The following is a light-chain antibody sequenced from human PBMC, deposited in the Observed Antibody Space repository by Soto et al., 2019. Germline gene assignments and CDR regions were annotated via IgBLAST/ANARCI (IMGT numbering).Light chain of an antibody. CDR2: AAS. Sequence: DIQMTQSPSSLSASVVDRVTLTCRASQSVGNCLDWYQQKPGLPPKYLMYAASNLQSGVPSRFSGSGSGTDFTLTISSLQPEDFATYYCQQSFTTPRTFGQGTKVDIK. J-gene: IGKJ1*01. CDR1: QSVGNC. V-gene: IGKV1-39*01. CDR3: QQSFTTPRT.